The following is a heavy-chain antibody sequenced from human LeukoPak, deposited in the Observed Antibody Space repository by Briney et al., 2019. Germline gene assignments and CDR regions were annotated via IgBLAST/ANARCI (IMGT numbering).Heavy chain of an antibody. CDR3: AMATDSYQFDY. CDR1: GFTFSTYS. CDR2: ISGSGSYI. J-gene: IGHJ4*02. Sequence: GGSLRLSCAASGFTFSTYSMNWVRQAPGKGLEWVSYISGSGSYIYYADSVKGRFTISRDNGKNSLYLQMNGLRAEDTAVYYCAMATDSYQFDYWGQGTLVTVSS. D-gene: IGHD5-24*01. V-gene: IGHV3-21*01.